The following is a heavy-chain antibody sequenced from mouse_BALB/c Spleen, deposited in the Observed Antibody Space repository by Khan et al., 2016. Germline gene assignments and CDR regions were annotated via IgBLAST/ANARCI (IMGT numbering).Heavy chain of an antibody. CDR3: ARLMHYYAMDY. J-gene: IGHJ4*01. CDR1: GFTFTDYY. CDR2: IRNKANGYTI. Sequence: EVELVESGGGLVQPGGSLRLSCATSGFTFTDYYMSWVRQPPGKALEWLGFIRNKANGYTIEYSASVKGRFTISRDNSQSILYLQMNTLRAEDSATYYSARLMHYYAMDYWGQGTSVTVSS. V-gene: IGHV7-3*02.